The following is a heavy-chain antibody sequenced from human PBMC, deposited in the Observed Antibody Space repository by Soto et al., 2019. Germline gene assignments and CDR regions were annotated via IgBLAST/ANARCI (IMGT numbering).Heavy chain of an antibody. CDR2: IYYSGTT. CDR3: ARREIQGPIDY. Sequence: QVQLQESGPGLVKPSDTLSLTCAVSGSSISSSNWWGWIRQPPGKGLEWIGYIYYSGTTYYNPSLKSRVTMSVDTSKNQFSLKLTSVTAGDTAVYYCARREIQGPIDYWGQGTLVTVSS. D-gene: IGHD1-26*01. V-gene: IGHV4-28*01. J-gene: IGHJ4*02. CDR1: GSSISSSNW.